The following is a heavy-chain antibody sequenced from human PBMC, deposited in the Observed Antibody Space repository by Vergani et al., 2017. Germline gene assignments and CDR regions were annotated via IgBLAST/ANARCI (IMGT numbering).Heavy chain of an antibody. CDR2: FRVSGNS. CDR3: ARQEEGDYSDFYFFDH. V-gene: IGHV4-38-2*02. J-gene: IGHJ4*02. Sequence: QVQLQESGPGLVKPSETLPLTCTVSGYSISGGYYWGWVRQTPAKGLEWIGRFRVSGNSFYNPSLKSRVAMSVDTSKNQFSLQLRSVTAADTAVYYCARQEEGDYSDFYFFDHWGQGILVTVSS. CDR1: GYSISGGYY. D-gene: IGHD4-11*01.